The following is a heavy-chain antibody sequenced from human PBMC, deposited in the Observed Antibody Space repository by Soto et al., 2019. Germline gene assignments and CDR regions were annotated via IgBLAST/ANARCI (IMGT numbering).Heavy chain of an antibody. CDR1: GYGFTTYG. Sequence: QVHLVQSGAEVKKPGASVKVSCKGSGYGFTTYGITWVRQAPGQGLEWMAWISAHNGNTNYAQKLQGRVTVTRNTSTSTAYMELRSLRSDDTAVYYCARGRDGDYSGQGALVTVSS. CDR2: ISAHNGNT. CDR3: ARGRDGDY. V-gene: IGHV1-18*01. D-gene: IGHD6-6*01. J-gene: IGHJ4*02.